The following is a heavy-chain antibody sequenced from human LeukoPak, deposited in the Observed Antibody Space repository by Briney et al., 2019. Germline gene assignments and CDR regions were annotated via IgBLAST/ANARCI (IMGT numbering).Heavy chain of an antibody. J-gene: IGHJ4*02. V-gene: IGHV1-18*01. D-gene: IGHD3-3*01. Sequence: ASVKVSCKASGYTFTSYGISWVRQAPGQGLEWMGWISAYNGNTNYAQKLQGGVTMTTDTSTSTAYMELRSLRSDDTAVYYCARDRPPYYDFWSGYQSESPFDYWGQGTLVTVSS. CDR3: ARDRPPYYDFWSGYQSESPFDY. CDR1: GYTFTSYG. CDR2: ISAYNGNT.